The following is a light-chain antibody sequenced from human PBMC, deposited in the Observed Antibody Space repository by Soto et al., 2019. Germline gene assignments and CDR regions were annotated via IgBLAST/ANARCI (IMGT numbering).Light chain of an antibody. V-gene: IGLV2-14*01. CDR2: EVT. J-gene: IGLJ1*01. Sequence: QFVLTQPASVSGSPGQSITISCTGTGSNVGGYDYVSWYQHHPGKAPKVMIYEVTNRPSGVSNRFSGSKSGNTASLTIYGLLAEDEADYYCSSNTTTTTYVFAPGPQVTV. CDR1: GSNVGGYDY. CDR3: SSNTTTTTYV.